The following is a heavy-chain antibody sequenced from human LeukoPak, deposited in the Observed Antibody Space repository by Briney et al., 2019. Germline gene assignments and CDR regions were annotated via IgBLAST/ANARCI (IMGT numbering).Heavy chain of an antibody. Sequence: SETLSLTCTVSGDSVSGISFYWIWIRQPPGKGLQYIGNIQYSGSTKYYPSLKNRVTISVDTSTNKFSLQLSSVINADTAAYYCAIRGQKDAFDIWGEGTMVTVSS. J-gene: IGHJ3*02. CDR1: GDSVSGISFY. CDR3: AIRGQKDAFDI. CDR2: IQYSGST. D-gene: IGHD3-3*01. V-gene: IGHV4-61*01.